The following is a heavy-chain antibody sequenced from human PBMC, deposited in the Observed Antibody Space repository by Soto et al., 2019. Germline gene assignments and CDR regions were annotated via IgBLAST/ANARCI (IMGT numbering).Heavy chain of an antibody. Sequence: QVRLQESGPGLVKPSETLSLTCSVSGDSVTRANAYWIWLRQAPGKGLEWIGYLYNSGSTNYKPSLRSRVSLSLDTSKTQFSVNLPSVTTADSAIYYCAKLQPPGWIDAWGHGTLVAVS. V-gene: IGHV4-61*01. CDR2: LYNSGST. CDR3: AKLQPPGWIDA. D-gene: IGHD4-4*01. J-gene: IGHJ5*01. CDR1: GDSVTRANAY.